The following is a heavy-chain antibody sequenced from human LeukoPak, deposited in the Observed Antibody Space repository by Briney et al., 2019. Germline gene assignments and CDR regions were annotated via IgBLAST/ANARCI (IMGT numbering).Heavy chain of an antibody. CDR1: GFTFSSYA. J-gene: IGHJ4*02. Sequence: PGGSLRLSCAASGFTFSSYAIHWVRQAPGKGLEWVAVISYDGSNKYYADSVKGRFTISRDNSKNTLYLQMNSLRAEDTAVYYCARGLNNWAFDYWGQGTLVTVSS. CDR3: ARGLNNWAFDY. D-gene: IGHD1-20*01. V-gene: IGHV3-30-3*01. CDR2: ISYDGSNK.